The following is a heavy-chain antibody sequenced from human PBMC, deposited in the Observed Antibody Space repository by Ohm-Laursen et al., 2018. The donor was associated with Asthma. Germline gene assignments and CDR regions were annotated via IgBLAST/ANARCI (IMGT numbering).Heavy chain of an antibody. J-gene: IGHJ6*02. D-gene: IGHD2-8*01. CDR3: AKDPGVRGSKSHYYYYGMDV. V-gene: IGHV3-30*18. CDR1: GFTFSSYG. CDR2: ISYDGSNK. Sequence: SSLRLSCAASGFTFSSYGMHWVRQAPGKGLEWVAVISYDGSNKYYADSVKGRFTISRDNSKNTLYLQMNSLRAEDTAVYYCAKDPGVRGSKSHYYYYGMDVWGQGTTVTVSS.